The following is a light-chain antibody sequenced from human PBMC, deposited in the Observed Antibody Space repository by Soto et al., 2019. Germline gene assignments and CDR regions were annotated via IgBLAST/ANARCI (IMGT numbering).Light chain of an antibody. J-gene: IGKJ4*01. Sequence: DIQMTQSPSSQSASVGDRVSITCQASQDISKYLNWYQQKPGKAPKILIYDASVLEAGVPSRFSGGGSGTHFTLTIGSLQAEDVATYYCQQFDNLPLTFGGGTKVEIK. CDR2: DAS. CDR1: QDISKY. CDR3: QQFDNLPLT. V-gene: IGKV1-33*01.